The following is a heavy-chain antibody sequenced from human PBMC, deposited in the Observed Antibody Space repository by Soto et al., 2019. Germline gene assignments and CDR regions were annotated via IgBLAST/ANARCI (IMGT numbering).Heavy chain of an antibody. Sequence: QVQLVESGGGVVQPGRSLRLSCAASGFTFSSYGMHWVRQAPGKGLEWVAVIWYDGSNKYYADSVKGRFTISRDNSKNTLYLQMISLRAEDTAVYYCAREGPNDWLLSLSYFDYWGQGTLVTVSS. CDR3: AREGPNDWLLSLSYFDY. CDR1: GFTFSSYG. CDR2: IWYDGSNK. V-gene: IGHV3-33*01. J-gene: IGHJ4*02. D-gene: IGHD3-9*01.